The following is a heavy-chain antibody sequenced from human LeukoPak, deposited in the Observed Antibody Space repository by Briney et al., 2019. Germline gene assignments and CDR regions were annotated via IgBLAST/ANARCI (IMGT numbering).Heavy chain of an antibody. Sequence: GGSLRLSCTASGFTFGDYAISWFRQAPGKGLEWVGFIRSKAYGGTTQYAASVKGRFTISRDDSKSIAYLQMNSLKTEDTAFYYCTRDFDWLRVDYWGQGTLVTVPS. V-gene: IGHV3-49*03. D-gene: IGHD3-9*01. CDR3: TRDFDWLRVDY. CDR1: GFTFGDYA. J-gene: IGHJ4*02. CDR2: IRSKAYGGTT.